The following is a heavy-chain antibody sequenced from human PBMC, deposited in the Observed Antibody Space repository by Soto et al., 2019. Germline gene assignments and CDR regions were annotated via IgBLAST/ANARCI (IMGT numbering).Heavy chain of an antibody. V-gene: IGHV4-34*01. CDR2: INHSGST. CDR1: GGSFGGYY. D-gene: IGHD3-3*01. J-gene: IGHJ3*01. CDR3: ARGHYNFWNGSPARGIMGE. Sequence: QGQLQQWGAGLLKPSETLSLTCAVYGGSFGGYYWSWIRQPPGKGLEWIGEINHSGSTNYNPSLKSRVTISVDTFKNQFSLKLSSVTAADTAVYYCARGHYNFWNGSPARGIMGEWGQGTMVTVSS.